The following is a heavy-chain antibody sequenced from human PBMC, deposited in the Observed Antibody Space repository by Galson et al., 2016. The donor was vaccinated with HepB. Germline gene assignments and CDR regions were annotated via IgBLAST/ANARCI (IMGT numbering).Heavy chain of an antibody. CDR2: IGAYNGNT. Sequence: SVKVSCKASGYTFSSYGISWVRKAPGQGLEWMGWIGAYNGNTNYAQKFQGRLTMTTDTSTGTAYMELRSLGFDDTAVYYCARLSVHLMVHNFWGQGTPVTVSS. D-gene: IGHD3-10*01. CDR1: GYTFSSYG. J-gene: IGHJ4*02. CDR3: ARLSVHLMVHNF. V-gene: IGHV1-18*01.